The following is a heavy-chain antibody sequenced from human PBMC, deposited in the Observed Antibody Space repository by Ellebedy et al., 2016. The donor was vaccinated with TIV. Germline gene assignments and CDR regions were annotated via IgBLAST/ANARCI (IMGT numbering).Heavy chain of an antibody. D-gene: IGHD3-3*01. CDR2: ISHDESNK. V-gene: IGHV3-30-3*01. Sequence: GGSLRLSXAASGFTFSTYAIYWVRQAPGRGLECVALISHDESNKNCADSVKGRFTISRDNSKNTLFLQMNSLRDEDTAVYYCARDAFGSIDYWGQGTLVTVSS. J-gene: IGHJ4*02. CDR1: GFTFSTYA. CDR3: ARDAFGSIDY.